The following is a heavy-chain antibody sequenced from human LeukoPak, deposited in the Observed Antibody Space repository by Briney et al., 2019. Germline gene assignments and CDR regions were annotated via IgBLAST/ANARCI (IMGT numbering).Heavy chain of an antibody. J-gene: IGHJ3*02. V-gene: IGHV4-4*07. CDR1: GDSISSYY. CDR2: FYARGIT. Sequence: SETLSPTCTVSGDSISSYYWSWIRQPAGKGLEWIGRFYARGITNYNPSLKSRVTMSVDTSKNQLSLKLTSVTAADTAVYYCAREPISKADAFDIWGQGTMVTVSS. D-gene: IGHD3-9*01. CDR3: AREPISKADAFDI.